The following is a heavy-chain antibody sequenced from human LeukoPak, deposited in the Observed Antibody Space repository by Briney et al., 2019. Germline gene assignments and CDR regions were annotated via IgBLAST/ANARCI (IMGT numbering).Heavy chain of an antibody. J-gene: IGHJ4*02. CDR3: ARHDDYGDYSLDY. CDR1: GFTFSSYE. D-gene: IGHD4-17*01. CDR2: ISSSGSTI. Sequence: GGSLRLSCAASGFTFSSYEMNWVRQAPGKGLEWVSYISSSGSTIYYADSVKGRFTISRDNAKNSLYLQMNSLRAEDTAVYYCARHDDYGDYSLDYWGQGTLVTVSS. V-gene: IGHV3-48*03.